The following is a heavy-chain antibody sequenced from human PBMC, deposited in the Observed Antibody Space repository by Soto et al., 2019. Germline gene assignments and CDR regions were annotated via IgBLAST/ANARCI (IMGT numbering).Heavy chain of an antibody. V-gene: IGHV3-30-3*01. D-gene: IGHD6-6*01. CDR3: ARQGMAARKYYSTYLDV. Sequence: QVQLVESGGGVVQPGRSLRLSCAASGFTFRDYAMHWVRQAPGKGLEWVTLISSDATNKYLADSVKGRFTISGDNSKNTLYLQMNSLRVEDTGLYYCARQGMAARKYYSTYLDVWGQGTTVIV. J-gene: IGHJ6*02. CDR1: GFTFRDYA. CDR2: ISSDATNK.